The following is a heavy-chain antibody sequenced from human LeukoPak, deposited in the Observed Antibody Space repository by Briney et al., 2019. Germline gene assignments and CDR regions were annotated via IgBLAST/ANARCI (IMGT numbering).Heavy chain of an antibody. V-gene: IGHV3-7*01. J-gene: IGHJ3*01. CDR1: GFSFSAYW. D-gene: IGHD3-3*01. CDR2: IKVDGSEA. Sequence: GGSLRLSCAASGFSFSAYWLSWVRQAPGKGLEWVANIKVDGSEAHYVDSVRGRVTISRDTAKNSLYLQMNSVTVEDTAVYFCARDLLNDITWSGGAFDVWGQGTLVTVSS. CDR3: ARDLLNDITWSGGAFDV.